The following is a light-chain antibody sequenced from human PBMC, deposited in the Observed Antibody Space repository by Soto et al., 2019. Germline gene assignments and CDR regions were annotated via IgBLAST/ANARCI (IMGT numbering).Light chain of an antibody. V-gene: IGLV1-44*01. J-gene: IGLJ2*01. CDR1: SSNIGTNT. CDR3: ATWDYSLNALV. Sequence: QSVLTQPPSASGTPGQRVSISCSGGSSNIGTNTVNWYQHLPGTAPKLLIFSNDERPSGVPDRFSGSKSGTSASLAISGLQSDDEADYYCATWDYSLNALVFGGRTKVTGL. CDR2: SND.